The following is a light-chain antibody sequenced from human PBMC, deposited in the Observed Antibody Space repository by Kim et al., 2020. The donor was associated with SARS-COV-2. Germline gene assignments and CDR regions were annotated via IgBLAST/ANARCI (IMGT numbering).Light chain of an antibody. Sequence: SSELTQDPAVSVALGQTVRITCQGDSLRRYYASWYQQKPGQAPVFVIYGKNNRPSGIPDRFSGSSSGNTASLTITGAQAEDEADYYCNSRDSSGQGVFGG. CDR2: GKN. CDR3: NSRDSSGQGV. V-gene: IGLV3-19*01. CDR1: SLRRYY. J-gene: IGLJ3*02.